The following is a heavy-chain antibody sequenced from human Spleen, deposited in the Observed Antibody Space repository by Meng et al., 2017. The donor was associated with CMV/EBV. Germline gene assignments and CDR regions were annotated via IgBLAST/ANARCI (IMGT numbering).Heavy chain of an antibody. Sequence: GGSLRLSCTASGFIFGDYAMSWVRQASGKGLEWVSVIYTSGSTYYADSVQGRFTISRDNSKNTLYLDVNSLRAEDTAIYYCARRGDFSVVPGSYGMGVWGQGTTVTVSS. V-gene: IGHV3-66*02. CDR2: IYTSGST. D-gene: IGHD2-21*01. CDR1: GFIFGDYA. J-gene: IGHJ6*02. CDR3: ARRGDFSVVPGSYGMGV.